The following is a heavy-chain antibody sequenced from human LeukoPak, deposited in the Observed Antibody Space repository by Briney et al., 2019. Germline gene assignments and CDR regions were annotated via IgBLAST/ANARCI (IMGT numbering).Heavy chain of an antibody. Sequence: VGALILSCAASGVSFSSYGIHWVRQAPAKGLDWVAVICYDGNSQYYADSVKGRFTISSDNSKNNVYLQMNNLTAGDTAVYYFLRRNGDYARGSLEMWSQGTVVTVS. CDR2: ICYDGNSQ. V-gene: IGHV3-33*08. CDR1: GVSFSSYG. J-gene: IGHJ3*02. D-gene: IGHD4-17*01. CDR3: LRRNGDYARGSLEM.